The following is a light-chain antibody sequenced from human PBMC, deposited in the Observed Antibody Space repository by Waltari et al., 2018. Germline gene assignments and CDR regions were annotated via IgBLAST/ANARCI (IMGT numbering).Light chain of an antibody. CDR3: QQSYSTPWT. CDR1: QSITSY. CDR2: AAS. J-gene: IGKJ1*01. V-gene: IGKV1-39*01. Sequence: DIQMTQSPSSLSASVGNRVTNPCRASQSITSYLNWYQQKPGKAPKLLIYAASSLQSGVPSRFSGSGSGTDFTLTISSLQPEDFATYYCQQSYSTPWTFGQGTKVEIK.